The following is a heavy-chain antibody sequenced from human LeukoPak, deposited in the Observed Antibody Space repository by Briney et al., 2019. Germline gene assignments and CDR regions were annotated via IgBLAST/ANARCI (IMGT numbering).Heavy chain of an antibody. V-gene: IGHV3-7*03. Sequence: GGSLRLSCAASGFTFSKFWISWVRKAPGKGLEWVANIKQDGSEQYYVDSVKGRFTISRDNAKNPLYLQMISLRPDDTAVYYCARVQSGCGSTSCYDAYSFDSLGRGTLVTVSS. D-gene: IGHD2-2*01. CDR2: IKQDGSEQ. J-gene: IGHJ4*02. CDR3: ARVQSGCGSTSCYDAYSFDS. CDR1: GFTFSKFW.